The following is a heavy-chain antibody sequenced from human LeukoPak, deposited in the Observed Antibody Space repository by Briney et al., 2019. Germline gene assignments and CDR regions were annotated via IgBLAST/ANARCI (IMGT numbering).Heavy chain of an antibody. J-gene: IGHJ3*02. D-gene: IGHD6-19*01. CDR3: ARGMSSGRYAVDI. V-gene: IGHV3-48*01. CDR1: GFTFSSYS. Sequence: PGGSLRLSCAASGFTFSSYSMNWVRQAPGKGLEWVSHITASGTAMFYADSVKGRFTISRDNAKNSLYLQMNSLRAEDTAVFYCARGMSSGRYAVDIWGQGTMVTVSS. CDR2: ITASGTAM.